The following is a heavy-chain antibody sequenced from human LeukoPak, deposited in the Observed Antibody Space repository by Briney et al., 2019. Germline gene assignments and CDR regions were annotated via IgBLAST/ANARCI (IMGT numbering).Heavy chain of an antibody. V-gene: IGHV3-21*01. CDR2: ISSSSSYI. D-gene: IGHD6-19*01. Sequence: PGGSLRLTCAASGFTFSSYSMNWVRQAPGKGLEWVSSISSSSSYIYYADSVKGRFTISRDNAKNSLYLQMNSLRAEDTAVYYCARHRGRGIAVADSFDPWGQGTLVTVSS. CDR1: GFTFSSYS. J-gene: IGHJ5*02. CDR3: ARHRGRGIAVADSFDP.